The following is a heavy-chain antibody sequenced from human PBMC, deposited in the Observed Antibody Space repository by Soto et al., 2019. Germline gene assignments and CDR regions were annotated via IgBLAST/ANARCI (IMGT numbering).Heavy chain of an antibody. Sequence: EVQLVESGGGLVQPGGSLRLSCAASGFTFSSYEMNWVRQAPGKGLEWVSYISSSGSTIYYADSVKGRFTITRDNAKSSLYLQMNILRAEDTAVYYCARELRGAYFTGYYYYGMDVWGQGTTVTVSS. CDR1: GFTFSSYE. CDR3: ARELRGAYFTGYYYYGMDV. CDR2: ISSSGSTI. V-gene: IGHV3-48*03. J-gene: IGHJ6*02. D-gene: IGHD2-8*02.